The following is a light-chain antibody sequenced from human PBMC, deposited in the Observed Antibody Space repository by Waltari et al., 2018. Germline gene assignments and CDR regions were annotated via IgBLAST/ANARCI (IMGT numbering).Light chain of an antibody. J-gene: IGLJ3*02. CDR2: EGS. CDR3: CSYAGSSAPRV. Sequence: QSALTQPASVSGSPGQSITISCTGSSSDVGCYNFVSWYQQPPGKAPKLMIYEGSKRPSGVSNRFSGSKSDNTASLTISGLQAEDEAHYYCCSYAGSSAPRVFGGGTKLTVL. CDR1: SSDVGCYNF. V-gene: IGLV2-23*01.